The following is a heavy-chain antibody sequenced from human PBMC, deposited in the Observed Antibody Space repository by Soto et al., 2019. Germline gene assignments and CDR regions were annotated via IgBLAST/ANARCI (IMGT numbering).Heavy chain of an antibody. V-gene: IGHV4-31*03. J-gene: IGHJ4*02. CDR1: GGSISSGGYY. CDR3: ARVDCSSTSCYKVDY. D-gene: IGHD2-2*02. CDR2: IYYSGST. Sequence: LALTCTVSGGSISSGGYYWSWIRQHPGKGLEWIGYIYYSGSTYYNPSLKSRVTISVDTSKNQFSLKLSSVTAADTAAYYCARVDCSSTSCYKVDYWGQGTLVTVSS.